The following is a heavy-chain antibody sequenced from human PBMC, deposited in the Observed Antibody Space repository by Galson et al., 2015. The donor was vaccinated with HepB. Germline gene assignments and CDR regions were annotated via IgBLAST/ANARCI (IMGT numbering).Heavy chain of an antibody. CDR1: GFTFSSYG. J-gene: IGHJ4*02. CDR2: ISYDGSNK. V-gene: IGHV3-30*18. CDR3: AKFWGTGWFEGPHFDY. Sequence: SLRLSCAASGFTFSSYGMHWVRQAPGKGLEWVAIISYDGSNKYYADSVKGRFTISRDNSKNTLYLQMNSLRAEDTAVYYCAKFWGTGWFEGPHFDYCFPGTLVTAS. D-gene: IGHD3-10*01.